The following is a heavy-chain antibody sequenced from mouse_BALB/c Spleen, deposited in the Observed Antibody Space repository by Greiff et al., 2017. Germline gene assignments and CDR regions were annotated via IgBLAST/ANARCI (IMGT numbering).Heavy chain of an antibody. V-gene: IGHV14-1*02. CDR2: IDPENGNT. CDR3: ARESTTGFAY. J-gene: IGHJ3*01. Sequence: EVQLQQSGAELVRPGASVKLSCKASGFNITDYYMHWVKQRPEQGLEWIGWIDPENGNTIYDPKFQGKASITADTSSNTAYLQLSSLTSEDTAVYYCARESTTGFAYWGQGTLVTVSA. CDR1: GFNITDYY. D-gene: IGHD2-14*01.